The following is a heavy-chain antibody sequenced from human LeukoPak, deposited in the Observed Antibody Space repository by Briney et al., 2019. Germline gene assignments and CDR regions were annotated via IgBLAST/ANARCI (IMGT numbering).Heavy chain of an antibody. CDR3: ARQEYCSGGSCYTWFDP. J-gene: IGHJ5*02. CDR2: IYPADSDI. Sequence: GESLKISCKGSGYSINNYWIGWVRQMPGKGLEWMGIIYPADSDIRYSPSLQGQVTISADKSISTAYLQWSSLKASDTAMHYCARQEYCSGGSCYTWFDPWGQGTLVTVSS. CDR1: GYSINNYW. D-gene: IGHD2-15*01. V-gene: IGHV5-51*01.